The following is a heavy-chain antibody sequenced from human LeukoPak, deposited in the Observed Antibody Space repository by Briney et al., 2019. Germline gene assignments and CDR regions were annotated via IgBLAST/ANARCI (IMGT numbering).Heavy chain of an antibody. Sequence: GGSLRLSCAASGFTFSIYAMSWVRQAPGKGLEWVSAISGSGGSTYYADSVKGRFTISRDNSKNTLYLQMNSLRAEDTAVYYCAKGKGGYSYGWYYFDYWGQGTLVTVSS. D-gene: IGHD5-18*01. CDR3: AKGKGGYSYGWYYFDY. CDR2: ISGSGGST. CDR1: GFTFSIYA. V-gene: IGHV3-23*01. J-gene: IGHJ4*02.